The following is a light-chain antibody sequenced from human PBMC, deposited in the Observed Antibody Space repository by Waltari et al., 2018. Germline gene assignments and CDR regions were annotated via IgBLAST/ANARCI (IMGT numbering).Light chain of an antibody. J-gene: IGKJ1*01. CDR2: AAS. CDR1: QGISNY. V-gene: IGKV1-9*01. Sequence: IQLTQSPSSLSASVGDRVTITGPASQGISNYLAWYQQKPGKAPTLLIYAASTLQSGDPSRFSGSGSGTDVTLTISSLQPEDFATYYCQQLNSYQWTFGQGTKVEIK. CDR3: QQLNSYQWT.